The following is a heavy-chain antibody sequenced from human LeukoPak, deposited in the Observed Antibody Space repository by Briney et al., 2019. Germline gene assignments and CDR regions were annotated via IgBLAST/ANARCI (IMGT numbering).Heavy chain of an antibody. CDR3: AKFLPTHIVVANYYFDY. Sequence: GGSLRLSCAASGFTFSSYAMSRVRQAPGKGLEWVSAISGSGGSTYYAASVKGRFTISRDNSKNTLYLQMNSLRAEDTAVYYCAKFLPTHIVVANYYFDYWGQGTLVTVSS. J-gene: IGHJ4*02. CDR2: ISGSGGST. D-gene: IGHD2-21*01. V-gene: IGHV3-23*01. CDR1: GFTFSSYA.